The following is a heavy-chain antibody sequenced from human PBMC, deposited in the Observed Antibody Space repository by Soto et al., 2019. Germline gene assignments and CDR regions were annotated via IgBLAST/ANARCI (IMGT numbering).Heavy chain of an antibody. V-gene: IGHV3-33*01. Sequence: QVQLVESGGGVVQPGRSLSLSCAASGFTFSSYGMHWVRQAPGKGLEWVAFIWYDGSNKYYADCVKGRFTTSRDNSKNTRYLQMNSLGAEDTDVYYCARKEGSRSGWRPDYWGQGTLVTVSS. D-gene: IGHD6-19*01. CDR1: GFTFSSYG. CDR3: ARKEGSRSGWRPDY. J-gene: IGHJ4*02. CDR2: IWYDGSNK.